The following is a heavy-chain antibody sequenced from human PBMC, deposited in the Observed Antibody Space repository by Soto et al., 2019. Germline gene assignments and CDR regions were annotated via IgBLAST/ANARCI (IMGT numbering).Heavy chain of an antibody. J-gene: IGHJ3*02. Sequence: SETLSLTCAVYGGSFSGYYWSWIRQPPGKGLEWIGEINHSGSTNYNPSLKSRVTISVDTSKNQFSLKLSSVTAADTAVYYCARYKYYDILTGYYKEPYGLRAFAIWGQGTMVTVSS. CDR3: ARYKYYDILTGYYKEPYGLRAFAI. D-gene: IGHD3-9*01. CDR1: GGSFSGYY. V-gene: IGHV4-34*01. CDR2: INHSGST.